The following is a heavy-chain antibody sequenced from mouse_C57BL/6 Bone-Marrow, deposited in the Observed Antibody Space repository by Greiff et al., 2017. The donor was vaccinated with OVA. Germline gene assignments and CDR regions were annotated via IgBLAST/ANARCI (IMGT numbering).Heavy chain of an antibody. J-gene: IGHJ2*01. CDR3: ARKSYDYGRGLGPYYFDY. Sequence: QVHLQQSGAELARPGASVKLSCKASGYTFTSYGISWVKQRTGQGLEWIGEIYPRSGNTYYTEQFKGKATLTADKSSSTAYMELRSLTSEDSAVDFCARKSYDYGRGLGPYYFDYWGQGTTLTVSS. D-gene: IGHD1-1*01. CDR2: IYPRSGNT. CDR1: GYTFTSYG. V-gene: IGHV1-81*01.